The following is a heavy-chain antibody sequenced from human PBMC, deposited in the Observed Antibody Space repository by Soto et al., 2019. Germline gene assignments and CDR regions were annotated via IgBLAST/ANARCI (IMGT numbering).Heavy chain of an antibody. Sequence: PGGSLRLSCAAPGFTFSSYSMNWVRQAPGKGLEWVSSISSSSSYIYYADSVKGRFTISRDNAKNSLYLQMNSLRAEDTAVYYCARGATVVTPGWDYWGQGTLVTVSS. J-gene: IGHJ4*02. V-gene: IGHV3-21*01. D-gene: IGHD2-21*02. CDR2: ISSSSSYI. CDR1: GFTFSSYS. CDR3: ARGATVVTPGWDY.